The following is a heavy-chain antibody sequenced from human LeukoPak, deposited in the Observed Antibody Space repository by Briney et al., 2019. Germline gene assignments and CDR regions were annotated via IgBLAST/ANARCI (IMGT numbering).Heavy chain of an antibody. CDR2: IYYSGST. D-gene: IGHD3-10*01. V-gene: IGHV4-31*03. J-gene: IGHJ6*02. Sequence: KPSQTLSLTCTVSGGSISSGGYYWSWIRQHPGKGLEWVGYIYYSGSTNYNPSLKSRVTISVDTSKNQFSLKLSSVTAADTAVYYCARFGPSLDYGMDVRGQGTTVTVSS. CDR3: ARFGPSLDYGMDV. CDR1: GGSISSGGYY.